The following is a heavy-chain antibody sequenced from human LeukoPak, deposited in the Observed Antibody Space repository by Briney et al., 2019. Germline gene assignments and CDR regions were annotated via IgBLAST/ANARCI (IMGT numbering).Heavy chain of an antibody. CDR1: GGSISSGDYY. D-gene: IGHD1-26*01. Sequence: PSETLSLTCTVSGGSISSGDYYWSWIRQPPGKGLEWIGEIYHSGSTNYNPSLKSRVTISVDKSKNQFSLKLSSVTAADTAVYYCARAGIVGATLNFDYWGQGTLVTVSS. J-gene: IGHJ4*02. CDR3: ARAGIVGATLNFDY. CDR2: IYHSGST. V-gene: IGHV4-39*07.